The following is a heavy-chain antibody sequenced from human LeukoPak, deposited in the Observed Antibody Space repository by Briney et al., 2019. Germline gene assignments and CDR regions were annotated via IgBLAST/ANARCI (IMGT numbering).Heavy chain of an antibody. Sequence: SETLSLTCAVYGGSFSGFYWSWIRQPPGQGLEWIGEIDQSGRTNYNPSLKSRVTISAETSKNQFSLRLTSVTAADTAVYYCAGGSIGARLKTWGQGTLVTVSS. CDR3: AGGSIGARLKT. V-gene: IGHV4-34*01. J-gene: IGHJ5*02. CDR1: GGSFSGFY. CDR2: IDQSGRT. D-gene: IGHD1-26*01.